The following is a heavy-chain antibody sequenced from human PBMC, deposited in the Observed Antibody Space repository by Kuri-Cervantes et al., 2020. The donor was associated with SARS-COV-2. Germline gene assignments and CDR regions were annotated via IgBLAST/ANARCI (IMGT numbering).Heavy chain of an antibody. D-gene: IGHD1-1*01. CDR2: INPNSGGT. CDR1: GYTFTGYY. CDR3: AILYWNDGNWFDP. V-gene: IGHV1-2*02. Sequence: ASVKVSCKASGYTFTGYYMHWVRQAPGQGLEWMGWINPNSGGTNYAQKFQGRVTMTRDTSISTACMELSRLRSDDTAVYYCAILYWNDGNWFDPWGQGTLVTVSS. J-gene: IGHJ5*02.